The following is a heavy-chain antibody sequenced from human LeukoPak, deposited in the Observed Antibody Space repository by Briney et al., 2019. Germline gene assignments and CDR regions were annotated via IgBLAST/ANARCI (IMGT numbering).Heavy chain of an antibody. CDR1: GYTFTGYY. CDR2: INTNSGGT. CDR3: ARASGWYAFDI. Sequence: ASVKVSCKASGYTFTGYYLHWVRQAPGQGLEWMGWINTNSGGTNYAQKFQGRVTMTRDTSISTAYMELSRLRSDDTAVYYCARASGWYAFDIWGQGTMVTVSS. D-gene: IGHD6-19*01. V-gene: IGHV1-2*02. J-gene: IGHJ3*02.